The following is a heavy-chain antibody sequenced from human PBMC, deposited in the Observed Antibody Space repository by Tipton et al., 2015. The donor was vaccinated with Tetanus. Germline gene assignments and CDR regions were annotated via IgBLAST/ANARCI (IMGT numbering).Heavy chain of an antibody. Sequence: TLSLTCTVSGGSISSGGSFWSWIRQHPGKDLEWIGYIYYSGSTYYNPSLKGRVTVSVDTSKSQFSLKVSSVTAADTAVYFCARASGSHPSYYYYAADVWGQGTTVTVSS. V-gene: IGHV4-30-4*01. J-gene: IGHJ6*02. CDR1: GGSISSGGSF. CDR2: IYYSGST. D-gene: IGHD1-26*01. CDR3: ARASGSHPSYYYYAADV.